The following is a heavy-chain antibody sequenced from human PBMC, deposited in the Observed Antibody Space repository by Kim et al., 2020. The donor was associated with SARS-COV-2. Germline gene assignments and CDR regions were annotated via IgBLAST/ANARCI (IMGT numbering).Heavy chain of an antibody. J-gene: IGHJ4*02. Sequence: GGSLRLSCAVSGFTFSRFAMTWVRQAPGKGLEWVSSMNDNGGSIYYADSVKGRFTISRDNSKDTVFLQMNSLRAEDTAVYYCAKGSSTTCYSVFDYWGQG. CDR2: MNDNGGSI. CDR1: GFTFSRFA. CDR3: AKGSSTTCYSVFDY. V-gene: IGHV3-23*01. D-gene: IGHD2-2*02.